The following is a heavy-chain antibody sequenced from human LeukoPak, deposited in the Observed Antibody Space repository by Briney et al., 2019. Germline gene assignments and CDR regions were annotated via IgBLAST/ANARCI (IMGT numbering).Heavy chain of an antibody. CDR2: FDPEDGET. J-gene: IGHJ4*02. V-gene: IGHV1-24*01. D-gene: IGHD5-18*01. CDR3: ATDLGEDREQLWLGSDY. CDR1: GYTLTELS. Sequence: ASVKVSCKVSGYTLTELSMHWVRQAPGKGLVWMGGFDPEDGETIYAQKFQGRVTMTEDTSTDTAYMELSSLRSEDTAVYYCATDLGEDREQLWLGSDYWGQGTLVTASS.